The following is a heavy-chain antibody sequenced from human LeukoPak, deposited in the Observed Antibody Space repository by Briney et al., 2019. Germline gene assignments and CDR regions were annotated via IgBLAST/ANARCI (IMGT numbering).Heavy chain of an antibody. CDR3: GRASRDRSSWAIDS. Sequence: GGSLRLSCAASRFSLGDFAMHWVRQGPGKGLEWVSGVSWNSDDIVYADSVKGRFIISRDNARNSLYLQMNSLRPNDTAFYFCGRASRDRSSWAIDSWGQGVLVTVSS. CDR1: RFSLGDFA. J-gene: IGHJ4*02. V-gene: IGHV3-9*01. D-gene: IGHD6-13*01. CDR2: VSWNSDDI.